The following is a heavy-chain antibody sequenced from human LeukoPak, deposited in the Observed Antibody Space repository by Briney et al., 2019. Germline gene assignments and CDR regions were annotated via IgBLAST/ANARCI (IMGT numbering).Heavy chain of an antibody. Sequence: KPGGSLRLSCAASGFTFNTFNMNWVRQAPGKGLEWVSSITSGGDYIYYADSVKGRFTTSRDNAKNSLSLQLNSLRVEDTAVYYCARGHYDVLAASYKWTPDYWGQGTLVTVS. CDR2: ITSGGDYI. CDR3: ARGHYDVLAASYKWTPDY. CDR1: GFTFNTFN. J-gene: IGHJ4*02. V-gene: IGHV3-21*01. D-gene: IGHD3-9*01.